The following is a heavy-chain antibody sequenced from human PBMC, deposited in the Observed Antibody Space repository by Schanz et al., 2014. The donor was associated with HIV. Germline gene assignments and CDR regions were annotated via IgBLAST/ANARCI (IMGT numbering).Heavy chain of an antibody. CDR2: ISGNGGST. CDR1: TFTFNNYD. Sequence: EVQLVESGGGLVKTGGSLRLSCAASTFTFNNYDMGWVRQAPGKGLEWVSGISGNGGSTYHADSVKGRFTISRDNSKNTLYLQMNSLRAEDTAVYYCTKEVPPDVWGQGTTVTVS. CDR3: TKEVPPDV. V-gene: IGHV3-23*04. D-gene: IGHD1-1*01. J-gene: IGHJ6*02.